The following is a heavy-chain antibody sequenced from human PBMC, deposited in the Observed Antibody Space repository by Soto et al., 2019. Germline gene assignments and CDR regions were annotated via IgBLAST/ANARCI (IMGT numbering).Heavy chain of an antibody. CDR1: GGSISSGGYY. Sequence: SLTCTVSGGSISSGGYYWSWIRQHPGKGLEWIGYIYYSGSTYYNPSLKSRVTISVDTSKNQFSLKLSSVTAADTAVYYCARDLFATGYYDSSGPIGMDVYRQGTTVT. V-gene: IGHV4-31*03. J-gene: IGHJ6*02. CDR2: IYYSGST. CDR3: ARDLFATGYYDSSGPIGMDV. D-gene: IGHD3-22*01.